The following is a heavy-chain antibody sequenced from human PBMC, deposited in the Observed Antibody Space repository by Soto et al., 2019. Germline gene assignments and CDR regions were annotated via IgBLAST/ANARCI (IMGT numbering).Heavy chain of an antibody. CDR2: IIPIFGTA. D-gene: IGHD4-17*01. J-gene: IGHJ2*01. CDR1: GGTFSSYA. V-gene: IGHV1-69*13. Sequence: GASVKVSCKASGGTFSSYAISWVRQAPGQGLEWMGGIIPIFGTANYAQKFQGRVTITADESTSTAYMELSSLRSEDTAVYYCARDLGPTVTWNWYFDLWGRGTLVTVSS. CDR3: ARDLGPTVTWNWYFDL.